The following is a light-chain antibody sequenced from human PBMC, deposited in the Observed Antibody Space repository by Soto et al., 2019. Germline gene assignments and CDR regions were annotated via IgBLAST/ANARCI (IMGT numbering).Light chain of an antibody. CDR3: QHYNSYSEA. CDR2: KAS. V-gene: IGKV1-5*03. Sequence: DIPMTQSPSTLSGSVGDRVTITCRASQTISSWLAWYRQKPGKAPKLLIYKASTLKSGVPSRFSGSGSGTEFTLTISSLQPDDFATYYCQHYNSYSEAFGQGTKVDIK. J-gene: IGKJ1*01. CDR1: QTISSW.